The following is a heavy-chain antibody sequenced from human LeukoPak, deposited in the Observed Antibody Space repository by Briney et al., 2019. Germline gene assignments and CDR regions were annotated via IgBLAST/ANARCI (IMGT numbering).Heavy chain of an antibody. J-gene: IGHJ4*02. CDR2: INHSGST. Sequence: PSETLTLTCAVYGGSFSNYYWSWIRQPPGKGLEWIGEINHSGSTNYNPSLMSRVAVSIDTSKNQFSLKLTSVTAADTAVYYCARGGHRIAVAGRFSRWGQGTLVTVSS. CDR3: ARGGHRIAVAGRFSR. CDR1: GGSFSNYY. V-gene: IGHV4-34*01. D-gene: IGHD6-19*01.